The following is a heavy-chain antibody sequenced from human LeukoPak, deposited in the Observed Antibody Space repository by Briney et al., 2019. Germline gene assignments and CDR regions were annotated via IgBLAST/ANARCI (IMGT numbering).Heavy chain of an antibody. CDR2: INAGNGNT. CDR1: GYTFTSYA. CDR3: ARKGVAATSYYYYGMDV. Sequence: GASVNVSCKASGYTFTSYAMHWVRQAPGQRLEWMGWINAGNGNTKYSQKFQGRVTITRDTSASTAYMELSSLRSEDTAVYYCARKGVAATSYYYYGMDVWGQGTTVTVSS. J-gene: IGHJ6*02. V-gene: IGHV1-3*01. D-gene: IGHD2-15*01.